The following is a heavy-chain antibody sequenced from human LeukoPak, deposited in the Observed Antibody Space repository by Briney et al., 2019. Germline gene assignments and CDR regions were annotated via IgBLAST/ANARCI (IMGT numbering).Heavy chain of an antibody. CDR1: GYNFANFW. CDR2: IHPTDSQT. D-gene: IGHD3-10*01. CDR3: ARRAYSGSGSSDY. J-gene: IGHJ4*02. Sequence: GESLQISCYASGYNFANFWIGWVRQMPGKGLEWMGIIHPTDSQTLYSPSFQGQVTISVDRSINTAYLQWSSLKASDTAMYYCARRAYSGSGSSDYWGQETLVTVSA. V-gene: IGHV5-51*01.